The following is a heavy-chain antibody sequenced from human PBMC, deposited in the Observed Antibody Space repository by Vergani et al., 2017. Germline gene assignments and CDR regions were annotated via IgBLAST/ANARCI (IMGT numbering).Heavy chain of an antibody. D-gene: IGHD6-13*01. V-gene: IGHV3-33*08. Sequence: QVQLVESGGGLVQPGGSLRLSCAASGFTFSSYAMSWVRQAPGKGLEWVAVIWYDGSNKYYADSVKGRFTISRDNSKNTLYLQMNSLRAEDTAVYYCARSRSGSSLLGYWGQGTLVTVSS. CDR2: IWYDGSNK. CDR1: GFTFSSYA. CDR3: ARSRSGSSLLGY. J-gene: IGHJ4*02.